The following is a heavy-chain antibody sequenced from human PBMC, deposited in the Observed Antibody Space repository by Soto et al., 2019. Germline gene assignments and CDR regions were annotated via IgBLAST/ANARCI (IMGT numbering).Heavy chain of an antibody. V-gene: IGHV3-48*02. CDR2: ISSSCSTI. D-gene: IGHD2-8*01. CDR1: GFTFSSYS. CDR3: AILLMISRCYPCDY. J-gene: IGHJ4*02. Sequence: EVQLVESGGGLVQPGGSLRLSCAASGFTFSSYSMNWVRQAPGKGLEWVSYISSSCSTIYYADALKGRFTISRDNAKNSLYLQTNSLTDDDTAVYYCAILLMISRCYPCDYCGQGTLVTVSS.